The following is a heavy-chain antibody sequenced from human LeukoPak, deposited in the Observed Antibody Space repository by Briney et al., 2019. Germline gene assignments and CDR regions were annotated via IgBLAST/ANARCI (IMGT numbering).Heavy chain of an antibody. D-gene: IGHD3-22*01. CDR1: GGSISSHY. J-gene: IGHJ4*02. Sequence: PSETLSLTCTVSGGSISSHYWSWIRQPPGKGLEWIGYIYYSGSTNYNPSLKSRVTISVDTSKNQFSLKLSSVTAADTAVYYCARASYYYDSSGYYLFDYWGQGTLVTVSS. V-gene: IGHV4-59*11. CDR3: ARASYYYDSSGYYLFDY. CDR2: IYYSGST.